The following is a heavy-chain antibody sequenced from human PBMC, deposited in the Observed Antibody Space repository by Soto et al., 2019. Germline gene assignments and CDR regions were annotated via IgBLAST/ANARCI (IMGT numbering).Heavy chain of an antibody. CDR3: ARDQPGYSYGYGLGY. CDR2: ISSISSYI. D-gene: IGHD5-18*01. Sequence: PGGSLRLSCAASGFTFSSYSMNWVRQAPGKGLEWVSSISSISSYIYYADSVKGRFTISRDNAKNSLYLQMNSLRAEDTSVYYCARDQPGYSYGYGLGYWGQGTLVTVSS. V-gene: IGHV3-21*01. J-gene: IGHJ4*02. CDR1: GFTFSSYS.